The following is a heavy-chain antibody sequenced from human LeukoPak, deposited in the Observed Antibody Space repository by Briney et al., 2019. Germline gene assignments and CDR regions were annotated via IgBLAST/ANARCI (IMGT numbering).Heavy chain of an antibody. V-gene: IGHV3-7*01. D-gene: IGHD3-10*01. CDR2: IKQDGSEK. Sequence: GGSLRLSCAASGFTFSSYWMSWVRQAPGKGLEWVANIKQDGSEKYYVDSVKGRFTISRDNAKNSLYLQMNSLRAEDTAVYYCARRQMDITMVRGVIITTYYFDYWGQGTLVTVSS. J-gene: IGHJ4*02. CDR3: ARRQMDITMVRGVIITTYYFDY. CDR1: GFTFSSYW.